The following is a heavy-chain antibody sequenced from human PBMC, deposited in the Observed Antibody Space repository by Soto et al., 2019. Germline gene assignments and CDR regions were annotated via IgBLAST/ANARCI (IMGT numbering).Heavy chain of an antibody. CDR3: ARGSPITIFGVVLKRYGMDV. V-gene: IGHV4-34*01. J-gene: IGHJ6*02. CDR2: INHSGST. D-gene: IGHD3-3*01. CDR1: GGSFSGYY. Sequence: SETLSLTCAVYGGSFSGYYWSWIRQPPGKGLEWIGEINHSGSTNYNPSLKSRVTISVDTSKNQFSLKLSSVTAADTAVYYCARGSPITIFGVVLKRYGMDVWGQGTTVTV.